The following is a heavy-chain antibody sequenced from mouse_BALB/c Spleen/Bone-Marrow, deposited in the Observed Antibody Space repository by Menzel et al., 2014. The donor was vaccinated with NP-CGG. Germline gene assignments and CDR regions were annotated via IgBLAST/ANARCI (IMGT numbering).Heavy chain of an antibody. CDR1: GFNIKDTN. CDR3: ARWEYYAMDY. D-gene: IGHD4-1*01. Sequence: VQLQQSGAELVKPGASVKLSCTASGFNIKDTNMHWVKQRPERGLEWIGRIDPANGNTKYDPKFQGKATITAYTSSNTAFLQLSSLTSEDTSVYYCARWEYYAMDYWGQGTSVTVSS. CDR2: IDPANGNT. J-gene: IGHJ4*01. V-gene: IGHV14-3*02.